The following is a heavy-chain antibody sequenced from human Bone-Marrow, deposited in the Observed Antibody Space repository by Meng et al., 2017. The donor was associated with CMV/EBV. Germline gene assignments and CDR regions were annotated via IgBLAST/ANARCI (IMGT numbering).Heavy chain of an antibody. Sequence: GGSLRLSCAASGFTFSDYYMSWVRRAPGKGLEWVSYISSSGSTIYYADSVKGRFTISRDNAKNSLYLQMNSLRAEDTAVYYCARDTKPVIVVVPAAIPFDYWGQGTLVTVSS. CDR2: ISSSGSTI. D-gene: IGHD2-2*01. CDR1: GFTFSDYY. J-gene: IGHJ4*02. CDR3: ARDTKPVIVVVPAAIPFDY. V-gene: IGHV3-11*04.